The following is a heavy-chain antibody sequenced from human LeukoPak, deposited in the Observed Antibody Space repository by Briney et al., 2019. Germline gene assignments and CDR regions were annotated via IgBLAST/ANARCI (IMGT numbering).Heavy chain of an antibody. D-gene: IGHD3-22*01. Sequence: GASVKVSCKASGYTFTSYGISWVRQAPGQGLEWMGWISAYNGNTNYAQKLQGRVTMTTDTSTSTAYMELRSLRSDDTAVYYCARAPGYYYDSSGYNQPFRYWGQGTLVTVSS. CDR3: ARAPGYYYDSSGYNQPFRY. CDR2: ISAYNGNT. J-gene: IGHJ4*02. V-gene: IGHV1-18*01. CDR1: GYTFTSYG.